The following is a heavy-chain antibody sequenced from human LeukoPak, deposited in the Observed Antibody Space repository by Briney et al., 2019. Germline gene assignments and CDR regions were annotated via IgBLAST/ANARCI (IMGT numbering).Heavy chain of an antibody. J-gene: IGHJ5*02. CDR1: GLTFRSYA. CDR2: ISGSGGGR. CDR3: AKRPEVRGVFIPFDP. Sequence: PGGSLRLSCVVSGLTFRSYAMSWVRQAPGKGLEWVSAISGSGGGRYYADSVKGRFTISRNNSKNTVDLQMNSLRVEDTAVYYWAKRPEVRGVFIPFDPWGQGTLVIVSS. D-gene: IGHD3-10*01. V-gene: IGHV3-23*01.